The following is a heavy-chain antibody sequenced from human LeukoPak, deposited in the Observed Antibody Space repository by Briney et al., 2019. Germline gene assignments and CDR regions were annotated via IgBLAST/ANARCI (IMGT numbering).Heavy chain of an antibody. J-gene: IGHJ3*02. CDR2: IYHSGST. Sequence: SETLSLTCTVSGYSISSGYYWGWIRQPPGKGLEWIGSIYHSGSTYYNPSLKSRVTISVDTSKNQSSLKLSSVTAADTAVYYCASPGLYIAAAGWAGIWGQGTMVTVSS. CDR1: GYSISSGYY. CDR3: ASPGLYIAAAGWAGI. V-gene: IGHV4-38-2*02. D-gene: IGHD6-13*01.